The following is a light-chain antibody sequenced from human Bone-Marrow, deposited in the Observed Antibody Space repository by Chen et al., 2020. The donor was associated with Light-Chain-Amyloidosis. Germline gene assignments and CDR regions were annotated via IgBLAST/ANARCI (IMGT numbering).Light chain of an antibody. CDR3: HVWDRSSDRPV. J-gene: IGLJ3*02. CDR1: NIGSTS. CDR2: DDS. Sequence: SYVLAQPSSVSVAPGQTATIACGGNNIGSTSVHWYQQTPGQAPPLVVYDDSDRPSGIPERLSGSNSGNTATLTISRVEAGDEADYYCHVWDRSSDRPVFGGGTKLTVL. V-gene: IGLV3-21*02.